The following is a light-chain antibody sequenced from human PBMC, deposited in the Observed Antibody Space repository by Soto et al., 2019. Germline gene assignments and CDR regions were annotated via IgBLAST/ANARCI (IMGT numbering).Light chain of an antibody. V-gene: IGKV3-15*01. J-gene: IGKJ1*01. CDR2: GAS. CDR1: QSVSSN. Sequence: IVMTQSPATLSVSPGERAPLSCRASQSVSSNLAWYQQKPGQAPRLLIYGASTRATGIPARFSGSGSGTEFTLTISSLQSEDFAVYYCQQYRNWPRTFGQGTKVDIK. CDR3: QQYRNWPRT.